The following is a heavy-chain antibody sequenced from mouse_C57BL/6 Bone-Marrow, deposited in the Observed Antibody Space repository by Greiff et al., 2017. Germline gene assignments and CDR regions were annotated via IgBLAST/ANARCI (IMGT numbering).Heavy chain of an antibody. CDR1: GYTFTEYT. CDR3: ARHGTTVVARYWYFDV. Sequence: SGAELVKPGASVKLSCKASGYTFTEYTIHWVKQRPGQGLEWIGWFYPGSGSIKYNEKFKDKATLTADKSSSTVYMELSRLTSEDSAVYFCARHGTTVVARYWYFDVWGTGTTVTVSS. V-gene: IGHV1-62-2*01. D-gene: IGHD1-1*01. CDR2: FYPGSGSI. J-gene: IGHJ1*03.